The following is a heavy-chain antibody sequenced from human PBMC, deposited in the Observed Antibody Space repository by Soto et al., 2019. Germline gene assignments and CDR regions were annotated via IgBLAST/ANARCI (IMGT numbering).Heavy chain of an antibody. CDR2: VYHSGTT. J-gene: IGHJ4*02. CDR3: ARGPDY. Sequence: SETLSLTCTVSGGSISNHYWSWIRQTPGKGPEWIGYVYHSGTTNYNPSLESRVTISIDRSKNQFSLKLSSVTAADTAVYYCARGPDYWGQGIQVT. V-gene: IGHV4-59*11. CDR1: GGSISNHY.